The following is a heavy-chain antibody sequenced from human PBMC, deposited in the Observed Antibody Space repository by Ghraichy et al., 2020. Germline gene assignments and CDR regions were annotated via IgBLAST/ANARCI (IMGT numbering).Heavy chain of an antibody. CDR3: ARWAGTAVGFNYWYFDF. Sequence: SQTLSLTCAVYSGSFSAFHWSWIRQPPGKGLEWIGEVDHSGSTSYNPSLKSRVTISVDTSNNQISLKLTSVTAADTAVYYCARWAGTAVGFNYWYFDFWGRGTLVIVSS. D-gene: IGHD6-19*01. J-gene: IGHJ2*01. CDR2: VDHSGST. V-gene: IGHV4-34*01. CDR1: SGSFSAFH.